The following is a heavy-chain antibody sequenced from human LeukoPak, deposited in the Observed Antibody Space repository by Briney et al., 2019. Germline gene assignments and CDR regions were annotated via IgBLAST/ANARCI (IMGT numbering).Heavy chain of an antibody. V-gene: IGHV4-4*02. CDR1: GGSISSSNW. J-gene: IGHJ5*02. CDR2: IYHSGST. D-gene: IGHD3-3*01. Sequence: PSETLSLTCAVSGGSISSSNWWSWVRQPPGKGLEWIGEIYHSGSTNYNPSLKSRVTISVDKSKNQFSLKLSSVTAADTAVYYCARDSPYDFWSGYSGKNWFDPWGQGTLVTVSS. CDR3: ARDSPYDFWSGYSGKNWFDP.